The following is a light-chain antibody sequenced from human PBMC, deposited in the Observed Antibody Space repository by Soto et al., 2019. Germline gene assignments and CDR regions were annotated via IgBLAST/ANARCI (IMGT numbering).Light chain of an antibody. V-gene: IGLV2-8*01. Sequence: VLTQPPSASGSPGQSVTTSCTGTSSDVGGYNYVSWYQQHPGKAPKLMIYEVSKRPSGVPDRFSGSKSGNTASLTVSGLQAEDEADYYCSSYAGSNNVVFGGGTKVTVL. CDR2: EVS. CDR1: SSDVGGYNY. CDR3: SSYAGSNNVV. J-gene: IGLJ2*01.